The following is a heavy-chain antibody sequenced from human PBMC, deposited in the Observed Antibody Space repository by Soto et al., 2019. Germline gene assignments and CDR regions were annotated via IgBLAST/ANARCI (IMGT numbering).Heavy chain of an antibody. CDR3: ARVGPALGATAIPPYYYCMDV. CDR1: GGSISSGGYY. Sequence: QVQLQESGPGLVKPSQTLSLTCTVSGGSISSGGYYWSWIRPHPGKGLEWIGYIYYSGSTYYNPSLKSRVTTSVDASKKLFSLKLSSVTAEATAVYYCARVGPALGATAIPPYYYCMDVWGQGTTVTVSS. CDR2: IYYSGST. J-gene: IGHJ6*02. V-gene: IGHV4-31*03. D-gene: IGHD5-18*01.